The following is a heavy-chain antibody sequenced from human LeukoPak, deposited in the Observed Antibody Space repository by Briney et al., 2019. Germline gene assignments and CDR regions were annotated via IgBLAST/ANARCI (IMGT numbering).Heavy chain of an antibody. J-gene: IGHJ4*02. CDR1: GYTFTSYD. CDR3: ARVVESGWFVYFDY. Sequence: ASAKVSCKASGYTFTSYDINWVRQATGQGLEWMGWMNPNSGNTGYAQKFQGRVTITRNTSISTAYMELSSLRSEDTAVYYCARVVESGWFVYFDYWGQGTLVTVSS. D-gene: IGHD6-19*01. V-gene: IGHV1-8*03. CDR2: MNPNSGNT.